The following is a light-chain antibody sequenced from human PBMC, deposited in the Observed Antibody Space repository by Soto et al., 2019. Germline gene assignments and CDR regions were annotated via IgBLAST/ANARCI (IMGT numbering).Light chain of an antibody. CDR2: DND. J-gene: IGLJ2*01. CDR3: GTWDSSLSVVV. Sequence: QSVLTQPPSVSAAPGQTVTISCSGSSSNIGSNYVSWYQQLPGTAPKLLIYDNDKRPSGIPDRFSGPKSGTSATLGITGLQTGDEADYYCGTWDSSLSVVVCGGGTKLTVL. V-gene: IGLV1-51*01. CDR1: SSNIGSNY.